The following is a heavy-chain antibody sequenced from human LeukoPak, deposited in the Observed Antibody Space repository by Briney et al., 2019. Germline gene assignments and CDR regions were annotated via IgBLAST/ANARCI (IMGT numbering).Heavy chain of an antibody. Sequence: GGSLRLSCAASGLTFSSYAMSWVCQAPGKGLEWVSAISGSSGHTYYADSVKGRFTISRDNSKNTLYLQMNSLRAEDTAVYYCANVGFSEMEWLLYSDHWGQGTLVTVSS. CDR1: GLTFSSYA. J-gene: IGHJ4*02. D-gene: IGHD3-3*01. V-gene: IGHV3-23*01. CDR3: ANVGFSEMEWLLYSDH. CDR2: ISGSSGHT.